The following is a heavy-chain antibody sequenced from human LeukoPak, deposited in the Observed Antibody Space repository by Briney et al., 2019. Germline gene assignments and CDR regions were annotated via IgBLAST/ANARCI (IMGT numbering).Heavy chain of an antibody. CDR2: ISPSSTSM. D-gene: IGHD3-3*01. CDR3: ARDAASGNNWFDP. V-gene: IGHV3-48*01. Sequence: SYISPSSTSMYYADSVKGRFTISRDNARNSLYLQMNSLSTEDTALYYCARDAASGNNWFDPWGQGTLVTVSS. J-gene: IGHJ5*02.